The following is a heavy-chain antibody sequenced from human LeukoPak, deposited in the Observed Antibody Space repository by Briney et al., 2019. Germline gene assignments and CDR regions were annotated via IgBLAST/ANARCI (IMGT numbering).Heavy chain of an antibody. J-gene: IGHJ4*02. Sequence: SETLSLTCTVYGVSISSSNSYWGWIRQPPGKGLEWIGSIYYSGNTYYNASLKSQVSISIDTSKNQFSLRLTSVTAADTAVYYCARLGSGYYFDYWGQGTLVTVSS. D-gene: IGHD5-12*01. CDR1: GVSISSSNSY. CDR3: ARLGSGYYFDY. CDR2: IYYSGNT. V-gene: IGHV4-39*01.